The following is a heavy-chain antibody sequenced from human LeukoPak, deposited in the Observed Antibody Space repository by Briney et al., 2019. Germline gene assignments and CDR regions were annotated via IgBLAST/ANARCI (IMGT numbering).Heavy chain of an antibody. D-gene: IGHD3-3*01. J-gene: IGHJ6*03. CDR3: AGGSLWSGYYTGYYYYYMDV. CDR1: GYTFTYYG. V-gene: IGHV1-18*01. CDR2: ISGYNGDT. Sequence: ASVKVSCKASGYTFTYYGISWVRQAPGQGLEWMGWISGYNGDTNYAQNLQGRVTMTTDTSTSTAYMDLRSLRSDDTAVYYCAGGSLWSGYYTGYYYYYMDVWGKGTTVTVSS.